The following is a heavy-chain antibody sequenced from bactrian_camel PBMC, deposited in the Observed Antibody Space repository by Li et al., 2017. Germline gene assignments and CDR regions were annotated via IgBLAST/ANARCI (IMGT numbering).Heavy chain of an antibody. CDR1: DDANEFEW. CDR2: IDRDGRT. J-gene: IGHJ4*01. CDR3: AADTVPRFSDRAENYCGTLQISAYGY. Sequence: HVQLVESGGGEVEAGGSQRLSCVVTDDANEFEWIGWFRPDDKGERAGVAVIDRDGRTGYDDSVKDRFTISRGNARNTASLQMNALKPEDSAVYYCAADTVPRFSDRAENYCGTLQISAYGYWGQGTQVTVS. D-gene: IGHD3*01. V-gene: IGHV3S53*01.